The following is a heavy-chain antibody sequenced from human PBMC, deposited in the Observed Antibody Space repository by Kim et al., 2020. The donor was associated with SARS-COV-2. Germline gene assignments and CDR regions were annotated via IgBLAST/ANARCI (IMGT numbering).Heavy chain of an antibody. V-gene: IGHV5-51*01. Sequence: GESLKISCKGSGYSFTSYWIGWVRQMPGKGLEWMGIIYPGDSDTRYSPSFQGQVTISADKSISTAYLQWSSLKASDTAMYYCASPTQGVADNPYDAFDIWGQGTMVTVSS. J-gene: IGHJ3*02. CDR3: ASPTQGVADNPYDAFDI. D-gene: IGHD6-19*01. CDR2: IYPGDSDT. CDR1: GYSFTSYW.